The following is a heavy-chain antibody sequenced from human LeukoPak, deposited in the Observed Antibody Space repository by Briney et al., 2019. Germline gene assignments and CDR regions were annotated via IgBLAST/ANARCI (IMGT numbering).Heavy chain of an antibody. Sequence: GGSLRLSCAASGFTFSSYWMSWVRQAPGKGLEWVANIKQDGSEKYYVDSVKGRFTISRDNAKNSLYLQMNSLRAEDTAVYYCARGPKLVLGYCSSTSCYTPGQYYFDYWGQGTLVTVSS. CDR1: GFTFSSYW. CDR2: IKQDGSEK. CDR3: ARGPKLVLGYCSSTSCYTPGQYYFDY. J-gene: IGHJ4*02. V-gene: IGHV3-7*01. D-gene: IGHD2-2*02.